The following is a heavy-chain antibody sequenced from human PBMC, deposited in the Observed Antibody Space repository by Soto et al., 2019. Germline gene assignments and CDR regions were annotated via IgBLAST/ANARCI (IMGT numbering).Heavy chain of an antibody. V-gene: IGHV3-23*01. CDR1: GFTFSSYA. CDR3: AKPTDSYYDFWSGYLVSPYYYGMDV. D-gene: IGHD3-3*01. Sequence: PGGSLRLSCAASGFTFSSYAMSWVRQAPGKGLEWVSAISGSGGSTYYADSVKGRFTISRDNSKNTLYLQMNSLRAEDTAVYYCAKPTDSYYDFWSGYLVSPYYYGMDVWGQGTTVTVYS. CDR2: ISGSGGST. J-gene: IGHJ6*02.